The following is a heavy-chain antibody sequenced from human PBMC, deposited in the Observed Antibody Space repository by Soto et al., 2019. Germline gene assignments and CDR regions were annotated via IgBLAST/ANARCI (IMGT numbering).Heavy chain of an antibody. CDR1: GGTFSSYA. V-gene: IGHV1-69*01. CDR2: SIPIFGTA. Sequence: QVQLVQSGAEVKKPGSSVKVSCKASGGTFSSYAISWVRQAPGQGLEWMGGSIPIFGTANYAQKFQGRVTITADESTSTAYMELSSLRSEDTAVYYCARGYYDSSGYPTGRFDPWGQGTLVTVSS. J-gene: IGHJ5*02. CDR3: ARGYYDSSGYPTGRFDP. D-gene: IGHD3-22*01.